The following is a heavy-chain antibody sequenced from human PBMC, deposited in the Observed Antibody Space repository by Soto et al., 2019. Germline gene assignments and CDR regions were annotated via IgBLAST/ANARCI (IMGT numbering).Heavy chain of an antibody. CDR2: IYWDDDK. D-gene: IGHD3-9*01. CDR1: GFSLSTSGVG. Sequence: QITLKESGPTLVKPTQTLTLTCTFSGFSLSTSGVGVGWIRQPPGKALEWLALIYWDDDKRYSPSLKSRLTITKDTSKNQVVLTMTSMDPVDTATYYCAHRYYDILTGYYILGYWGQGTLVTVSS. CDR3: AHRYYDILTGYYILGY. V-gene: IGHV2-5*02. J-gene: IGHJ4*02.